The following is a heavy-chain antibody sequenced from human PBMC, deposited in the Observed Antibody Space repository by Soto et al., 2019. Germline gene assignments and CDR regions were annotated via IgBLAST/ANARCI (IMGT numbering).Heavy chain of an antibody. V-gene: IGHV3-30-3*01. J-gene: IGHJ4*02. CDR3: ARRFRGGDSALGYYFDY. D-gene: IGHD2-21*02. Sequence: PGGSLRLSCAASGFTFSNYAMHWVRQAPGKGLEWVAVISYDGSNKYYADSVEGRFTISRDSSKNTLYLQMNSLRAEDTAVYYCARRFRGGDSALGYYFDYWGQGTLVTVSS. CDR1: GFTFSNYA. CDR2: ISYDGSNK.